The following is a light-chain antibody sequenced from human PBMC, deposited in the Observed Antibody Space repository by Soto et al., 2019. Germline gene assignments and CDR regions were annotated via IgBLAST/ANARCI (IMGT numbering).Light chain of an antibody. Sequence: QPASVSGSPGQSITISCTGTSSDIGTYNLVSWYQQYPGKVPKLMIYDVTNRPSGVSNRFSGSKSGNTASLTISGLQAEDEADYYCSSHARSSAVVFGGGTKVTVL. V-gene: IGLV2-14*03. J-gene: IGLJ3*02. CDR3: SSHARSSAVV. CDR1: SSDIGTYNL. CDR2: DVT.